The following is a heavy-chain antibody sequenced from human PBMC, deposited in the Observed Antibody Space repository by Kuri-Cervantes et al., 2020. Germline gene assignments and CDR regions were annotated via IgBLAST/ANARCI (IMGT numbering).Heavy chain of an antibody. V-gene: IGHV3-30*18. CDR2: ISYYVSNK. Sequence: GESLKISCAASGFTFSSYGMHWVSQAPGKGLEWVAVISYYVSNKYYADSVKGRFTISRDNSKNTLYLQMNSLRAEDTAVYYCAKDSGSRLHNWFDPWGQGTLVTVSS. D-gene: IGHD5-12*01. CDR1: GFTFSSYG. J-gene: IGHJ5*02. CDR3: AKDSGSRLHNWFDP.